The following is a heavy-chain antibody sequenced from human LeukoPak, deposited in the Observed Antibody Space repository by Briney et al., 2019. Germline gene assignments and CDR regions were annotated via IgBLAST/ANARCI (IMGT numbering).Heavy chain of an antibody. CDR2: IKQDGSEK. V-gene: IGHV3-7*01. CDR3: ARSLNYPYWYFDL. J-gene: IGHJ2*01. Sequence: GGSLRLSCAASGFTFSSYWMNWVRQAPGKGLEWVANIKQDGSEKYYVDSVKGRFTISRDNAKNSLYLQMNSLRAEDTAVYYCARSLNYPYWYFDLWGRGTLVTVSS. CDR1: GFTFSSYW. D-gene: IGHD1-7*01.